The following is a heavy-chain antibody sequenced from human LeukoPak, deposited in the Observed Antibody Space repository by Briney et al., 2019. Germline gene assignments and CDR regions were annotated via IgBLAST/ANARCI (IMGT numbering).Heavy chain of an antibody. D-gene: IGHD3-3*02. J-gene: IGHJ4*02. CDR3: AGWHFQYFDY. CDR1: GLSFSTYA. Sequence: GGSLRLSCAASGLSFSTYAMTWVRQAPGKGLEWVSAIGNSGARTYYADSVKGRFTISRDNSKNMLYLQMSSLRGEDTAVYYCAGWHFQYFDYWGQGTLVTASS. V-gene: IGHV3-23*01. CDR2: IGNSGART.